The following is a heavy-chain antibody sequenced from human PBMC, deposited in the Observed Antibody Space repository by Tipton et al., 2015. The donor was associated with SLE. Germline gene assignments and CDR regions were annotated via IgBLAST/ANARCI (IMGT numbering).Heavy chain of an antibody. J-gene: IGHJ4*02. Sequence: TLSLTCAVYGGSFSGYYWSWIRQPPGKGLEWIGEMDHSGITNYNPSLKSRVTISVDTSKNQFSLKLSSVTAADTAVYYCARLVEKTTTPFDSWGQGTLVTVSS. V-gene: IGHV4-34*01. CDR2: MDHSGIT. CDR3: ARLVEKTTTPFDS. D-gene: IGHD5-24*01. CDR1: GGSFSGYY.